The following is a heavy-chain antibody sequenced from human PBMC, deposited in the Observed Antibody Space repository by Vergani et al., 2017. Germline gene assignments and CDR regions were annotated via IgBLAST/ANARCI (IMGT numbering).Heavy chain of an antibody. V-gene: IGHV5-51*01. CDR2: IYPGDSDT. CDR1: GYSFTSYW. J-gene: IGHJ3*02. CDR3: ERTTPLLYDERNDAFDI. D-gene: IGHD3-16*01. Sequence: EVQLVQSGAEVKKPGESLKISCKGSGYSFTSYWIGWVRQMPGKGLEWMGIIYPGDSDTRYSPSFQGQVTISADKSISTAYLQWSSLKASDTAMYYCERTTPLLYDERNDAFDIWGQGTMVTVSS.